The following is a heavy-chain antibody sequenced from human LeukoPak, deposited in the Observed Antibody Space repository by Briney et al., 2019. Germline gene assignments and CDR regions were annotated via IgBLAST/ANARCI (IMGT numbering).Heavy chain of an antibody. CDR1: GFAFSSYN. V-gene: IGHV3-21*01. CDR2: ISSSSNYI. D-gene: IGHD6-19*01. CDR3: ARGEGAVAGRGWPYYFYYYVDV. J-gene: IGHJ6*03. Sequence: GGSLRLSCAASGFAFSSYNMNWVRQAPGKGLEWVSIISSSSNYIYYADSVKGRFTISRDNAKKSLYLQMNSLRAEDTAVYYCARGEGAVAGRGWPYYFYYYVDVWGKGATVTVSS.